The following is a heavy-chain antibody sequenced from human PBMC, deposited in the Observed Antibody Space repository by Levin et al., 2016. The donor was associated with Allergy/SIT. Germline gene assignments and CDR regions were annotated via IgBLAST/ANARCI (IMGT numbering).Heavy chain of an antibody. D-gene: IGHD2-2*01. V-gene: IGHV1-8*01. Sequence: WVRQAPGQGLEWMGWMNPNSGNTGYAQKFQGRVTMTRNTSISTAYMELSSLRSEDTAVYYCARNPRSDYQLHRTVPNYYMDVWGKGTTVTVSS. CDR3: ARNPRSDYQLHRTVPNYYMDV. CDR2: MNPNSGNT. J-gene: IGHJ6*03.